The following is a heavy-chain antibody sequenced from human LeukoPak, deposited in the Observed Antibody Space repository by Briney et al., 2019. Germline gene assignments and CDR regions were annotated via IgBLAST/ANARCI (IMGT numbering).Heavy chain of an antibody. Sequence: ASVKVSCKASGYTFTSYDINWVRRATGQGLEWMGWMNPNSGNTGYAQKFQGRVTMTRNTSISTAYMELSSLRSEDTAVYYCARDPQYNYYDSSGYYPNWFDPWGQGTLVTVSS. J-gene: IGHJ5*02. D-gene: IGHD3-22*01. CDR2: MNPNSGNT. CDR1: GYTFTSYD. CDR3: ARDPQYNYYDSSGYYPNWFDP. V-gene: IGHV1-8*01.